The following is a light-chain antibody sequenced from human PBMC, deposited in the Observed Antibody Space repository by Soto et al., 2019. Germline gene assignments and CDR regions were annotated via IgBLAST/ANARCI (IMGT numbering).Light chain of an antibody. CDR3: QQYYSSLT. V-gene: IGKV4-1*01. CDR1: QTVFHSSYNKDF. CDR2: WAS. J-gene: IGKJ2*01. Sequence: DIVMTQSPDSLSVSLGERATINCKSSQTVFHSSYNKDFLAWYQQKPGQPPKLLFYWASTRESGVPARFSGGGSGTDFALAISSLQPEDVAFYYCQQYYSSLTFGQGTKLEIK.